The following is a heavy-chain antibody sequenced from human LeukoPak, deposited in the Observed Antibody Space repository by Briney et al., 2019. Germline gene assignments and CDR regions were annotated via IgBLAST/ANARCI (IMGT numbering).Heavy chain of an antibody. V-gene: IGHV4-34*01. CDR3: ARRYYYNLGSFPFDF. CDR1: GGPFSGYF. J-gene: IGHJ4*02. Sequence: PSETLSLTCAVSGGPFSGYFWSWIRQSSGKGLEWIGEIHKSGTTNYNPSLNSRVTISEDTSKNQFYLNLSSVTAADTAVYYCARRYYYNLGSFPFDFWGQGTLVTVSS. CDR2: IHKSGTT. D-gene: IGHD3-10*01.